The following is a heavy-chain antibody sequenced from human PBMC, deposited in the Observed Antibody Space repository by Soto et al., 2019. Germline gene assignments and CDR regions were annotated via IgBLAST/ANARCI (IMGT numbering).Heavy chain of an antibody. CDR1: GYDFNTNW. D-gene: IGHD3-22*01. CDR2: MYPGDSNT. Sequence: PGXSLKIXXXGSGYDFNTNWFGWVRQLPGRGLERGGIMYPGDSNTRPLPSLQGHVTLAADVTVSTAFLQWRSLKTSDSGMYFCARLXXDCNKTSCYYADHWGQGTSVTVSS. J-gene: IGHJ4*02. CDR3: ARLXXDCNKTSCYYADH. V-gene: IGHV5-51*01.